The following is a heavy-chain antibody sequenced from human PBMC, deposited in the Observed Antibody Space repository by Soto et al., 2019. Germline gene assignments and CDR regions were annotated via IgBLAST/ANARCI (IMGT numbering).Heavy chain of an antibody. Sequence: EVQLVESGGGLVQPGGSLRLSCVASGFTFWGDWMSWVRQAPGKGLEWVANIKQDGSAKQYLDSVRGRFTISRDNSKNSVYLQMNSLSAEDTALYYCARDFYGGFSYGPGDNWGQGTLVTVSS. J-gene: IGHJ4*02. D-gene: IGHD2-15*01. CDR1: GFTFWGDW. CDR2: IKQDGSAK. CDR3: ARDFYGGFSYGPGDN. V-gene: IGHV3-7*01.